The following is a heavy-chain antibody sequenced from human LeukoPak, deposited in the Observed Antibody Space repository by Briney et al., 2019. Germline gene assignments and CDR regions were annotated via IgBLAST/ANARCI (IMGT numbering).Heavy chain of an antibody. D-gene: IGHD3-22*01. V-gene: IGHV3-30*03. CDR1: GFTFSSYG. Sequence: TGRSLRLSCAASGFTFSSYGMHWVRQAPGKGLEWVAVISYDGSNKYYADSVKGRFTISRDNSKNTLYLQMNSLRAEDTAVYYCARDYVAYDSSGYPPFVDYWGQGTLVTVSS. J-gene: IGHJ4*02. CDR2: ISYDGSNK. CDR3: ARDYVAYDSSGYPPFVDY.